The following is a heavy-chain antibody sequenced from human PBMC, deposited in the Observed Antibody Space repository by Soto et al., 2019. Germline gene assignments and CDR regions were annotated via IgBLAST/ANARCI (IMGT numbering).Heavy chain of an antibody. CDR2: IYSAGSA. CDR3: ARVPSSSYHYFDP. D-gene: IGHD3-22*01. V-gene: IGHV3-66*01. Sequence: PGGSLRLSCAASGFTVSSYYMSWVRQAPGKGLEWVSVIYSAGSADFADSVKGRFTISRDNSKNTLYLQMSSLRAEDTAVYYCARVPSSSYHYFDPWGQGTLVTVS. J-gene: IGHJ5*02. CDR1: GFTVSSYY.